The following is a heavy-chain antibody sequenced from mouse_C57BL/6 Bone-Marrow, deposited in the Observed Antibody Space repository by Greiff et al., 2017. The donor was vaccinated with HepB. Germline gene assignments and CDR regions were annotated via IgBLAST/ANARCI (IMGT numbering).Heavy chain of an antibody. Sequence: QVQLQQPGAELVKPGASVKLSCKASGYTFTSYWMQWVKQRPGQGLEWIGEIDPSDSYTNYNQKFKGKATLTVDTSSSTAYMQLSSLTSEDSAGYYCGLPKDFDYWGEGTTLTVSS. CDR3: GLPKDFDY. V-gene: IGHV1-50*01. J-gene: IGHJ2*01. CDR2: IDPSDSYT. D-gene: IGHD2-10*01. CDR1: GYTFTSYW.